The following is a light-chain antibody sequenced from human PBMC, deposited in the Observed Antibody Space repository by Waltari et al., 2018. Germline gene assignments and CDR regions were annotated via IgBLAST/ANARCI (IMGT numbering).Light chain of an antibody. V-gene: IGLV2-14*01. CDR1: SSDVGSYGL. CDR3: ISYTSRAAAYV. Sequence: QSALTPPASVSGSPGQSITISCTGTSSDVGSYGLVCWYQQQPGKAPKRVIYEVNKRPSGVSSRCSGSRSANTASLTISGLQAEDESDYYCISYTSRAAAYVFGSGTTVTVL. J-gene: IGLJ1*01. CDR2: EVN.